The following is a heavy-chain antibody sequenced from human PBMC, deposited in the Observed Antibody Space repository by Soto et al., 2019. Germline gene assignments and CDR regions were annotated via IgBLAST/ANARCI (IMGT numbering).Heavy chain of an antibody. V-gene: IGHV4-31*03. CDR2: IYYSGST. CDR1: GGSISSGGYY. D-gene: IGHD2-15*01. CDR3: ARGYCSGGSCYNFYWYFDL. J-gene: IGHJ2*01. Sequence: QVQLQESGPGLVKPSQTLSLTCTVSGGSISSGGYYWSWIRQHPGKGLEWIGYIYYSGSTYYNPSLKSRVTLSVDTSKNQFSLKLSSVTAADTAVYYCARGYCSGGSCYNFYWYFDLWGRGTLVTVSS.